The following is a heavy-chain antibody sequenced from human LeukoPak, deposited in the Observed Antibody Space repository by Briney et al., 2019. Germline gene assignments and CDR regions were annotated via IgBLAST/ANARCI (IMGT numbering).Heavy chain of an antibody. V-gene: IGHV3-74*01. CDR3: ASPELTYSSSWYSH. D-gene: IGHD6-13*01. Sequence: GGSLRLSCAASGFTFSSYWIHWVRQAPGKGLVWVSRINSDGSNTDYADSVKGRFTISRDNAKNTLYLQMNSLRAEDTAVDYCASPELTYSSSWYSHWGQGTLVTVSS. J-gene: IGHJ4*02. CDR1: GFTFSSYW. CDR2: INSDGSNT.